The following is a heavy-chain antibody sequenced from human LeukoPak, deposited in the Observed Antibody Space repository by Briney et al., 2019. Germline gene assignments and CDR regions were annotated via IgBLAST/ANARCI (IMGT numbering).Heavy chain of an antibody. Sequence: NPGGSLRLSCAASGFTFSSYSMNWVRQAPGKGLEWVSSISSSSSYIYYADSVKGRFTISRDNAKNSLYLQMNSLRAEDTAVYYCAREYGDYGWFDPWGQGTLVTVSS. CDR2: ISSSSSYI. CDR3: AREYGDYGWFDP. D-gene: IGHD4-17*01. V-gene: IGHV3-21*01. CDR1: GFTFSSYS. J-gene: IGHJ5*02.